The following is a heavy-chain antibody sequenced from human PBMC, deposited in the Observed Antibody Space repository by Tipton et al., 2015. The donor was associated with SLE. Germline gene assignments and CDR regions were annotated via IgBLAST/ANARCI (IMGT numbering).Heavy chain of an antibody. V-gene: IGHV4-59*12. D-gene: IGHD2-15*01. J-gene: IGHJ3*02. CDR3: ARPEYCSGGSCYRGAFDI. CDR1: GGSINTYF. CDR2: VYGSGNT. Sequence: TLSLTCTVSGGSINTYFWSWIRQPPGKGLEWIGYVYGSGNTHYNPSLTSRVTMSVDTSKNQFSLKLSSVTAADTAVYYCARPEYCSGGSCYRGAFDIWGQGTMVTVSS.